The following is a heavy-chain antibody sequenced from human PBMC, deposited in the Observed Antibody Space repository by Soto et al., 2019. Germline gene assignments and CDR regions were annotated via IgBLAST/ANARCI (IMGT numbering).Heavy chain of an antibody. CDR3: ARVRGGYSGYDNTNWFDP. V-gene: IGHV4-59*01. CDR2: IYYSGST. D-gene: IGHD5-12*01. J-gene: IGHJ5*02. Sequence: SETLSLTCTVSGGSISSYYWSWIRQPPGKGLEWIGYIYYSGSTNYNPSLKSRVTISVDTSKNQFSLKLSSVTAADTAVYYCARVRGGYSGYDNTNWFDPWGQGTLVTVSS. CDR1: GGSISSYY.